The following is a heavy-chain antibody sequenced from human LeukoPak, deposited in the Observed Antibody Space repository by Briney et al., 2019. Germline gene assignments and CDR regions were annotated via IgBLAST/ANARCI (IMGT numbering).Heavy chain of an antibody. CDR1: GYTFTSYG. J-gene: IGHJ6*02. CDR3: ARGGDSSGWYSIYYYYGMDV. D-gene: IGHD6-19*01. Sequence: ASMKVSCKASGYTFTSYGISWVRQAPGQGLEWMGWISAYNGNTNYAQKLQGRVTMTTDTSTSTAYMELRSLRSDDTAVYYCARGGDSSGWYSIYYYYGMDVWGQGTTVTVSS. V-gene: IGHV1-18*01. CDR2: ISAYNGNT.